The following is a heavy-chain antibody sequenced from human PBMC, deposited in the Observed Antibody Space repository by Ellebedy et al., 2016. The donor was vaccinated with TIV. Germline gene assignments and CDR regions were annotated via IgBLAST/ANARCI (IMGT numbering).Heavy chain of an antibody. CDR2: ISNSGTT. D-gene: IGHD5/OR15-5a*01. CDR1: GGSISSTSSD. CDR3: ARYSVPKGTYDI. V-gene: IGHV4-39*01. J-gene: IGHJ3*02. Sequence: MPSETLSLTCTVSGGSISSTSSDWGCIRQPPGKGLEWIATISNSGTTYSNPSLKSRVTISVDTSKNQFSLKLSSVTAADTAVYYCARYSVPKGTYDIWGQGTLVTVSS.